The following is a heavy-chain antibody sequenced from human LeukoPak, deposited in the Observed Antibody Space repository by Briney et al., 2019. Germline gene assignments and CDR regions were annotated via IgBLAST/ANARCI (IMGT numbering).Heavy chain of an antibody. CDR1: GYTFTNYG. D-gene: IGHD2-2*01. V-gene: IGHV1-18*01. CDR3: ARARCSSTSCYRGFHWFDP. Sequence: EASVKVSCKASGYTFTNYGISWVRQAPGQGFEWMGWISGYNGNTNYAQKFQGRVTMTTDTSTSTAYMELNSLRSDDTAVYYCARARCSSTSCYRGFHWFDPWGQGTLVTVSS. J-gene: IGHJ5*02. CDR2: ISGYNGNT.